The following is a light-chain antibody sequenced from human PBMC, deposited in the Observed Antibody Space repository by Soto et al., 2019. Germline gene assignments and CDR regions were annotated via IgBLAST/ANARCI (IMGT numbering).Light chain of an antibody. CDR3: QQYGSSPTT. Sequence: EIVLTQSPGTLSLSPGERATLSCRASQSVSSSYLAWYQQKPGQAPRLLIYGASSRATGITDRFSGSGSGKDFTLTISRLEPEDFAVYYGQQYGSSPTTCGQGTRLEIK. V-gene: IGKV3-20*01. J-gene: IGKJ5*01. CDR1: QSVSSSY. CDR2: GAS.